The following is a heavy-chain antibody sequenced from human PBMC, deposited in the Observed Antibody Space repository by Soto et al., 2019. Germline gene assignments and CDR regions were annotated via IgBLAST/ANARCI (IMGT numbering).Heavy chain of an antibody. D-gene: IGHD6-13*01. Sequence: GGSLRLSCAASGFTFSSYAMSWVRQAPGKGLEWVSAISGSGGSTYYADSVKGRFTISRDNSKNTLYLQMNSLRAEDTAVYYCARGLWAAGGVYFDYWGQGTLVTVSS. CDR3: ARGLWAAGGVYFDY. V-gene: IGHV3-23*01. CDR1: GFTFSSYA. CDR2: ISGSGGST. J-gene: IGHJ4*02.